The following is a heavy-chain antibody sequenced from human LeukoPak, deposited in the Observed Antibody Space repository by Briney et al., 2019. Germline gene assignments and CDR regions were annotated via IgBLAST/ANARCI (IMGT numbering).Heavy chain of an antibody. CDR3: ARGPSSPLTH. Sequence: GGSLRLSCAASGFTFRGYEMNWVRQAPGKGLEWVSYISSSGSTIYYADSVKGRFTISRDNAKNSLYLQMDSLRAEDTAVYDCARGPSSPLTHWGQGTLVTVSS. CDR2: ISSSGSTI. J-gene: IGHJ4*02. CDR1: GFTFRGYE. V-gene: IGHV3-48*03. D-gene: IGHD6-6*01.